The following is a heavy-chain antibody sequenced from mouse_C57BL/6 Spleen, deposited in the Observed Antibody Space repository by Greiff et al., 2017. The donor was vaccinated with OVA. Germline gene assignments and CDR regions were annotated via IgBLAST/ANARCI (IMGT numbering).Heavy chain of an antibody. CDR3: ARAYGTYAPGFAY. CDR2: IDPSDSET. Sequence: VQLQQPGAELVRPGSSVKLSCKASGYTFTSYWMHWVKQRPIQGLEWIGNIDPSDSETHYTQKFKDKATLTVDKSSSTAYMQLSSLTSEDSAVYYCARAYGTYAPGFAYWGQGTLVTVSA. CDR1: GYTFTSYW. V-gene: IGHV1-52*01. J-gene: IGHJ3*01. D-gene: IGHD2-1*01.